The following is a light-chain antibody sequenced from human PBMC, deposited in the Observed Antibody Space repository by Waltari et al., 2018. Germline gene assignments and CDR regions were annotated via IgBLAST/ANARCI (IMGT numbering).Light chain of an antibody. J-gene: IGKJ3*01. CDR1: QTIYNNY. V-gene: IGKV3-20*01. Sequence: EIVLTQSPGTLSLSPRERATLSCRSSQTIYNNYLAWYQQKSGQAPRLLIYGASSRATGIPDRFSGSGSGTDFTLTINRLEPEDFAVYFCQQFGTSPPTGFGPGTRLDVK. CDR3: QQFGTSPPTG. CDR2: GAS.